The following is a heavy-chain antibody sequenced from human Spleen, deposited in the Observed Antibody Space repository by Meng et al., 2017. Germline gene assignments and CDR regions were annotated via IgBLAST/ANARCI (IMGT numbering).Heavy chain of an antibody. J-gene: IGHJ4*02. CDR1: GFTFSSYG. D-gene: IGHD3-9*01. CDR2: IWYDGSNK. V-gene: IGHV3-33*01. CDR3: ARDRDFDWLLNY. Sequence: ISCAASGFTFSSYGLHWVRQAPGKGLEWVAVIWYDGSNKYYADSVKGRFTISRDNSKNTLYLQMNSLRAEDTAVYYCARDRDFDWLLNYWGQGTLGTVSS.